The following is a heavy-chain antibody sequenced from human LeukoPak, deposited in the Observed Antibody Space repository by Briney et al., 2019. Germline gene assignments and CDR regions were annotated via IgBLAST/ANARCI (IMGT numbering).Heavy chain of an antibody. D-gene: IGHD5-24*01. V-gene: IGHV3-30*02. Sequence: GRSLRLSCAASGFTFSSYGMHWVRQAPGKGLEWVAFIRYDGSNKYYADSVKGRFTISRDNSKNTLYLQMNSLRAEDTAVYYCAKGSRDGYNSHWYFDLWGRGTLVTVSS. CDR2: IRYDGSNK. CDR1: GFTFSSYG. CDR3: AKGSRDGYNSHWYFDL. J-gene: IGHJ2*01.